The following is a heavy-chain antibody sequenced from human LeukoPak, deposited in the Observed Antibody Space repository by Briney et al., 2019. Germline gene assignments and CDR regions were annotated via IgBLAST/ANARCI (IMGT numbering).Heavy chain of an antibody. D-gene: IGHD4-11*01. CDR3: ARGRATVTTHWFDP. CDR2: MNPNSGNT. CDR1: GYTFTIYD. Sequence: ASVTVSCQASGYTFTIYDINWVRQATGQGLEWMGWMNPNSGNTGYAQKFQGRVTITRNTSISTAYMELSSLTSEDTAVYYCARGRATVTTHWFDPWGQGTLVTVSS. J-gene: IGHJ5*02. V-gene: IGHV1-8*03.